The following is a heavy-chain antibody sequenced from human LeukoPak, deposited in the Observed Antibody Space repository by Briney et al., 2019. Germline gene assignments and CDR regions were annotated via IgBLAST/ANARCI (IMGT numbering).Heavy chain of an antibody. J-gene: IGHJ5*02. CDR2: IIPILGIA. Sequence: ASVKVSCKASGGTFSSYAISWVRQAPGQGLEWMGRIIPILGIANYAQKFQGRVTITADKSTSTAYMELSSLRSEDTAVYYCARDVPQPEIAVAGTDWFDPWGQGTLVTVSS. CDR3: ARDVPQPEIAVAGTDWFDP. V-gene: IGHV1-69*04. CDR1: GGTFSSYA. D-gene: IGHD6-19*01.